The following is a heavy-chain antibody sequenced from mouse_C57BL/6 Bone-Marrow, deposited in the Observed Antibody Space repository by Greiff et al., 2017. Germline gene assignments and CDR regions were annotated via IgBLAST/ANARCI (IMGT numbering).Heavy chain of an antibody. CDR3: MRYGNYWYFDV. Sequence: EVQVVETGGGLVQPGGSRGLSCEGSGFTFSGFWMSWVRQTPGKTLEWIGDINPDGSAINYAPSIKDQFTIFRDNDYNTLYLQMSSVRSEDTAAYFCMRYGNYWYFDVWGTGTTVTVSS. CDR2: INPDGSAI. D-gene: IGHD2-1*01. CDR1: GFTFSGFW. V-gene: IGHV11-2*01. J-gene: IGHJ1*03.